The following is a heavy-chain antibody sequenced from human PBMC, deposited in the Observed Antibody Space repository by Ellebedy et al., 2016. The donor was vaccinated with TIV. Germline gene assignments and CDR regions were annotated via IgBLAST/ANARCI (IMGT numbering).Heavy chain of an antibody. CDR2: IYPGDSDT. CDR3: ARADPSYFDY. J-gene: IGHJ4*02. V-gene: IGHV5-51*01. D-gene: IGHD6-19*01. Sequence: GGSLRLSCKSSGYNFTNDWIGWVRQMPGKGLEWMGIIYPGDSDTRYSPSFQGQVTISADKSISTAYLQWSSLKASDTAMYYCARADPSYFDYWGQGTLVTVSS. CDR1: GYNFTNDW.